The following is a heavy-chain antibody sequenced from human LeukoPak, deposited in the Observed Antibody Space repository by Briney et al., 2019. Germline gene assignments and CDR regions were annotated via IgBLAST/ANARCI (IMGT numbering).Heavy chain of an antibody. V-gene: IGHV3-30-3*01. D-gene: IGHD2-2*01. CDR3: AGGYCSSTSCYPINWFDP. Sequence: RPGGSRRLSCAASGFTFSSYAMHWVRQAPGKGLEWVAVISYDGSNNYYADSVKGRFTISRDNSKNTLYLQMNSLRAEDTAVYYCAGGYCSSTSCYPINWFDPWGQGTLVTVSS. CDR1: GFTFSSYA. CDR2: ISYDGSNN. J-gene: IGHJ5*02.